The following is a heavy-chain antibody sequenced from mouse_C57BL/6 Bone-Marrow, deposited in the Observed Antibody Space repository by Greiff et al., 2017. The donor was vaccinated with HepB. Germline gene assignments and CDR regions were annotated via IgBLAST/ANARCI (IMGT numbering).Heavy chain of an antibody. CDR2: ISSGGSYT. CDR3: ARYFDV. Sequence: EVQLVESGGDLVKPGGSLKLSCAASGFTFSSYGMSWVRQTPDKRLEWVATISSGGSYTYYPDSVKGRFTISRDNAKNTLYLQMSSLKSEDTAMYYCARYFDVWGTGTTVTVSS. V-gene: IGHV5-6*01. J-gene: IGHJ1*03. CDR1: GFTFSSYG.